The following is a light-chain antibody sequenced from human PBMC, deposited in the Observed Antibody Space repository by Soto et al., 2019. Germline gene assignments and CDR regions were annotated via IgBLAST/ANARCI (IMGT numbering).Light chain of an antibody. CDR3: LQYGSPLWT. Sequence: EIALTQSPGTLSLSPGERATLSCRASQSVTANYLAWYQQKPGQAPRLLIYAASIGATGIPDRFSGRGSGTDFTLTISRLETEDFAVYYCLQYGSPLWTFGQGTKVEIK. V-gene: IGKV3-20*01. CDR1: QSVTANY. CDR2: AAS. J-gene: IGKJ1*01.